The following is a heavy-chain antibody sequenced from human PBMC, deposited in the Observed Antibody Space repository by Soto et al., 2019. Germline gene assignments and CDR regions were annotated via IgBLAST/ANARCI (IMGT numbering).Heavy chain of an antibody. CDR2: ISAYNGNT. Sequence: ASVKVSCKASGYTFTSYGISWVRQAPGQGLEWMGWISAYNGNTNYAQKLQGRVTMTTDTSTSTAYMELRGLRSDDTAVYYCARVREEDIVVVVAAHFDYWGQGTLVTVSS. CDR3: ARVREEDIVVVVAAHFDY. J-gene: IGHJ4*02. D-gene: IGHD2-15*01. CDR1: GYTFTSYG. V-gene: IGHV1-18*01.